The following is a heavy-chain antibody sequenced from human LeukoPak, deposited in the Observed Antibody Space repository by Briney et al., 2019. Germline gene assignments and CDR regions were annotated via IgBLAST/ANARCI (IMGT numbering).Heavy chain of an antibody. CDR1: GYTFTSYD. J-gene: IGHJ4*02. V-gene: IGHV1-8*01. CDR3: ARAITGTHHTGDY. CDR2: MNPNSGNT. D-gene: IGHD1-20*01. Sequence: ASVKVSCKASGYTFTSYDINWVRQATGQGLEWMGWMNPNSGNTGYAQKFQGRVAMTRNTSISTAYMELSSLRSEDTAVYYCARAITGTHHTGDYWGQGTLVTVSS.